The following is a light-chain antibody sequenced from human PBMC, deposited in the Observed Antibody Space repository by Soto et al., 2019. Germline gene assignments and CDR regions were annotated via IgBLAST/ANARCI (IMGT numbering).Light chain of an antibody. V-gene: IGKV3-20*01. CDR3: QQYGSSPPVT. CDR1: QSVSSSY. Sequence: EIVFTQSPGTLSLSPWERATLSCRASQSVSSSYLAWDQQKTGQAPRLLIYGASSSATGIPDSFSGSASGTDFTLTISRLEPEYFAVYYCQQYGSSPPVTCGGGNKVEI. CDR2: GAS. J-gene: IGKJ4*01.